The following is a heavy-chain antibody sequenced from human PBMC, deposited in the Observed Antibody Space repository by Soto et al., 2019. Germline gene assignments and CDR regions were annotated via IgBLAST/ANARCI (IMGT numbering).Heavy chain of an antibody. CDR2: ISYDGSNK. CDR3: AKDRRGYCSRGSCYIGMDV. Sequence: GGSLRLSCAASGFTFSSYGMHWVRQAPGKGLEWVAVISYDGSNKYYADSVKGRFTISRDNSKNTLYLQMNSLRAEDTAVYYCAKDRRGYCSRGSCYIGMDVWGQGTTVTVSS. J-gene: IGHJ6*02. CDR1: GFTFSSYG. V-gene: IGHV3-30*18. D-gene: IGHD2-15*01.